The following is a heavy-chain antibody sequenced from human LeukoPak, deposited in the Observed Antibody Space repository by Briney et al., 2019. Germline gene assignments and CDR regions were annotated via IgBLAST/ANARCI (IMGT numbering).Heavy chain of an antibody. V-gene: IGHV4-39*07. CDR1: GGSISSSSYY. CDR2: IYYSGST. D-gene: IGHD5-18*01. J-gene: IGHJ4*02. Sequence: SETLSLTCTVSGGSISSSSYYWGWIRQPPGKGLEWIGSIYYSGSTYYNPSLKSRVTISVDTSKNQFSLKLSSVTAADTAVYYCARDRYSDTAPTYYFDYWGQGTLVTVSS. CDR3: ARDRYSDTAPTYYFDY.